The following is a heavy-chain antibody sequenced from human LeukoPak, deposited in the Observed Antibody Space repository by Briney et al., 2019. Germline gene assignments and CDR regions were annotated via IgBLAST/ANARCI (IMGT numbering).Heavy chain of an antibody. CDR2: IKSRADGETT. V-gene: IGHV3-15*01. CDR1: GFYLLNAW. D-gene: IGHD2/OR15-2a*01. Sequence: GGSLRLSCAASGFYLLNAWMSWVRQAPGKGLEWVGRIKSRADGETTDYTTPVKGRFTISRDDSKNTLYLQMNSLKTEDTAVYYCITVYEGTQDASDIWGQGTTVTVSS. J-gene: IGHJ3*02. CDR3: ITVYEGTQDASDI.